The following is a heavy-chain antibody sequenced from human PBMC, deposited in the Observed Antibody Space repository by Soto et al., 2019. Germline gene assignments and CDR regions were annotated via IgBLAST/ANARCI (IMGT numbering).Heavy chain of an antibody. CDR2: IYSGGST. D-gene: IGHD3-22*01. CDR3: ARGGTGVYFYDRSGYYPGSLDF. V-gene: IGHV3-53*01. CDR1: GFTVSSNY. Sequence: GGSLRLSCAASGFTVSSNYMSWVRQAPGKGLEWVSVIYSGGSTYYADSVKGRFTISRDNSKNTLYLQMNSLRAEDTAVYYCARGGTGVYFYDRSGYYPGSLDFWDQAIMVTV. J-gene: IGHJ3*01.